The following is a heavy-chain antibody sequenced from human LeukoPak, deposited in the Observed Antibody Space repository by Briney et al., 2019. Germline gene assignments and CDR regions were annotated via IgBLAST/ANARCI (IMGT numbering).Heavy chain of an antibody. D-gene: IGHD3-16*02. Sequence: PSETLSLTCTVSGASVRSTSYFWGWIRQPPGKGLEWIGRVCHSGSTYYNPSLKSRVSISVDTSKNQFSLKLSSVTAADTAVYYCARNMITFGGVIVPFDYWGQGTLVTVSS. V-gene: IGHV4-39*07. CDR2: VCHSGST. CDR1: GASVRSTSYF. J-gene: IGHJ4*02. CDR3: ARNMITFGGVIVPFDY.